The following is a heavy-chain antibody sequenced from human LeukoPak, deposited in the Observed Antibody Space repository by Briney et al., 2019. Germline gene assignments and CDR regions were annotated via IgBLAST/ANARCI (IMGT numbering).Heavy chain of an antibody. Sequence: ESLKISCKGTGYTLSSYWIAWVRQMHGKGLEWIGIIYPGDSDTRCRPYFDGQVTIAADKTISTAYLQWNSLKASDTATYYCARYSPDVVVAPSAQFDYWGQGTLVTVSS. CDR3: ARYSPDVVVAPSAQFDY. CDR2: IYPGDSDT. D-gene: IGHD2-2*01. J-gene: IGHJ4*02. V-gene: IGHV5-51*01. CDR1: GYTLSSYW.